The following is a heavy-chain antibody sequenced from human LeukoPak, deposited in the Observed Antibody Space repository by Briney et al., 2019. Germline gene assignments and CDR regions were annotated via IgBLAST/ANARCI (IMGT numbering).Heavy chain of an antibody. CDR3: GRGFSIVPAGIPDY. CDR2: INTDGGST. D-gene: IGHD2-2*02. CDR1: GFTFSSYG. Sequence: GRSLRLSCAASGFTFSSYGMHWVRQAPGKGLVWVSRINTDGGSTTYADSVKGRFTISRDNAKNTLYLQMNSLRAEDTAVYYCGRGFSIVPAGIPDYWGLGTLVTVSS. V-gene: IGHV3-74*01. J-gene: IGHJ4*02.